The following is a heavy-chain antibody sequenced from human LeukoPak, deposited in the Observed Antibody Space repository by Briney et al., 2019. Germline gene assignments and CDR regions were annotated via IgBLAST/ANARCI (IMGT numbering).Heavy chain of an antibody. CDR2: ISANGGGT. Sequence: PGGSLRLSCAASGFTFSSFAMSWVRQAPGKGLEWVSSISANGGGTYYADSVKGRFTISRDNSKNTLFLQMNSLRAEDSAVYYCATDREGDPSCYYLVGGQGTLITVSS. V-gene: IGHV3-23*01. CDR3: ATDREGDPSCYYLV. J-gene: IGHJ4*02. CDR1: GFTFSSFA. D-gene: IGHD3-22*01.